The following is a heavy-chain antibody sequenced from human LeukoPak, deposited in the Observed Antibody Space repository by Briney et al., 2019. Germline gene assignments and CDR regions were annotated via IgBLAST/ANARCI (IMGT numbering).Heavy chain of an antibody. V-gene: IGHV3-21*01. D-gene: IGHD1-26*01. Sequence: GGSLRLSCAASGFTFSSYSMNWVRQAPGKGLEWVSSISSSSSYIYYADSAKGRFTISRDNAKNSLYLQMNSLRAEDTAVYYCARDQDSGSYGFDYWGQGTLVTVSS. CDR2: ISSSSSYI. J-gene: IGHJ4*02. CDR1: GFTFSSYS. CDR3: ARDQDSGSYGFDY.